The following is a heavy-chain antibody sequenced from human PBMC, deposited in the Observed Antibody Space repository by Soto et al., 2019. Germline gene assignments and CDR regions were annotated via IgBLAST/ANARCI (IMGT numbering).Heavy chain of an antibody. J-gene: IGHJ4*02. V-gene: IGHV4-30-4*01. CDR3: ARALGGSWRATNFDY. D-gene: IGHD1-26*01. CDR1: GGSISSGDYY. CDR2: IYYSGST. Sequence: QVQLQESGPGLVKPSQTLSLTCTVSGGSISSGDYYWSWIRQPPGKGLEWIGYIYYSGSTYYNPSLKSRVTISVDTSKNQFSLKLSSVTAADTAVYYCARALGGSWRATNFDYWGQGTLVTVSS.